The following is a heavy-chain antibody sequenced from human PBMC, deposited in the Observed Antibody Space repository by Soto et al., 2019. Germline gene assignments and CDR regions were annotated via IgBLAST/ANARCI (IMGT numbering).Heavy chain of an antibody. J-gene: IGHJ6*02. CDR1: GYTFTSYY. Sequence: ASAKVSCKAYGYTFTSYYMHWVRQSPGQGLAWMGIINPSGGSTSYAQKFQGRVTMTRDTSTSTVYMELSSLRSEDTAVYYCARAGIVVVVAATRDPGGMDVWGQGTTVTVSS. CDR3: ARAGIVVVVAATRDPGGMDV. D-gene: IGHD2-15*01. CDR2: INPSGGST. V-gene: IGHV1-46*01.